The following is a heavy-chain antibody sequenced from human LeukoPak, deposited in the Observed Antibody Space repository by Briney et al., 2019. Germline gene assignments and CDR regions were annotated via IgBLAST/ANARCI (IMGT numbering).Heavy chain of an antibody. CDR2: IIPIFGTA. CDR3: ARGVYYGSGSYYYMDV. D-gene: IGHD3-10*01. V-gene: IGHV1-69*13. Sequence: SVKVSCKASGGTFSSYAISWVRQAPGQGLEWMGGIIPIFGTANYAQKFQGRVTITADESTSTAYMELSSLRFEDTAVYYCARGVYYGSGSYYYMDVWGKGTTVTISS. CDR1: GGTFSSYA. J-gene: IGHJ6*03.